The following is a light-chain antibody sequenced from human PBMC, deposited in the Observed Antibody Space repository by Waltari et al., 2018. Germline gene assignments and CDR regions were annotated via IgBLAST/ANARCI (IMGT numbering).Light chain of an antibody. CDR2: WAS. CDR3: QQFDTTPSYT. Sequence: DIVMTQSPDSLAVSLGERATINCKSSQSALSTSNNKNYLAWYQQKPGQPPKLLIYWASTRVSGVPDRFSGSGSVTDFTLTISSLQAEDVAVYYCQQFDTTPSYTFGQGTKLEIK. CDR1: QSALSTSNNKNY. V-gene: IGKV4-1*01. J-gene: IGKJ2*01.